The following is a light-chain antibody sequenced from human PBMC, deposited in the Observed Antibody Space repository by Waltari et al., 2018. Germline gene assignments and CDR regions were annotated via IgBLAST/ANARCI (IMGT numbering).Light chain of an antibody. J-gene: IGLJ1*01. CDR3: CSFTSTYTYV. V-gene: IGLV2-23*02. CDR1: SSDVAYSQY. Sequence: QAALTQPASVSGSPGQSITISCTGTSSDVAYSQYVSWYQYQPGKVPKFTMYDVSKRPSGVSHRFSGSKYGNKASLTISNLQPEDEAYYYCCSFTSTYTYVFGTGTKVIV. CDR2: DVS.